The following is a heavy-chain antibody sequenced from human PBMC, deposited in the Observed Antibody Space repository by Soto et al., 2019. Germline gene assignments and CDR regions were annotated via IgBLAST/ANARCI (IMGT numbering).Heavy chain of an antibody. Sequence: QVQLVQSGAEVKKPGSSVKVSCKASGGTFSSYAISWVRQAPGQGLEWMGGIIPIFGTANYAQKFQGRVMITADESTSPAYKELSSLRSEDAAVYYGAGSRGFWSGCYCRRHYYYGMDVWGQGTTVTVSS. CDR3: AGSRGFWSGCYCRRHYYYGMDV. CDR2: IIPIFGTA. J-gene: IGHJ6*02. CDR1: GGTFSSYA. V-gene: IGHV1-69*01. D-gene: IGHD3-3*01.